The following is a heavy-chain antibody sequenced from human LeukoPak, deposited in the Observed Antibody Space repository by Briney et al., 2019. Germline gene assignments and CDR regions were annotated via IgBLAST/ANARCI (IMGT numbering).Heavy chain of an antibody. V-gene: IGHV4-39*01. CDR3: ARYNWNDLGTYFDY. J-gene: IGHJ4*02. CDR1: GGSISSSSFY. CDR2: INYSGST. Sequence: SETLSLTCTVSGGSISSSSFYWGWIRQPPGKGLEWIGIINYSGSTYYNPSLKSRVTISVDTSKNQFSLKLSSVTAADTAVYYCARYNWNDLGTYFDYWGQGTLVTVSS. D-gene: IGHD1-20*01.